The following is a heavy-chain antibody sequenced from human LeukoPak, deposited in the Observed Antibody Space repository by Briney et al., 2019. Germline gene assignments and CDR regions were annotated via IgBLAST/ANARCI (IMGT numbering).Heavy chain of an antibody. J-gene: IGHJ6*03. V-gene: IGHV4-59*01. Sequence: AETLSLTCTVSGGSISSYYWSWIRQPPGKGREWLGYIYYSGSTNYNPSLKSRVTISVDTSKNQFSLKLSSVTAADTAVYYCARAPPWDNYYMDVWGKGTTVTVSS. CDR3: ARAPPWDNYYMDV. CDR2: IYYSGST. D-gene: IGHD1-26*01. CDR1: GGSISSYY.